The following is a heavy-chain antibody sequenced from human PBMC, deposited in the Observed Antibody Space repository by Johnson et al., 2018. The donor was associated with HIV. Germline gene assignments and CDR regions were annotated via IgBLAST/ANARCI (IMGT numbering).Heavy chain of an antibody. CDR1: GFTFSSYG. J-gene: IGHJ3*02. CDR2: ISYDGSNK. D-gene: IGHD6-13*01. CDR3: AKSRVTDAFDI. Sequence: QVQLVESGGGVVQPGRSLRLSCAASGFTFSSYGMHWVRQAPGKGLEWVAVISYDGSNKYYADSVKGRFTISRDNSKNTLYLQMNSLRAEDTAVYYCAKSRVTDAFDIWGQGTMVTVSS. V-gene: IGHV3-30*18.